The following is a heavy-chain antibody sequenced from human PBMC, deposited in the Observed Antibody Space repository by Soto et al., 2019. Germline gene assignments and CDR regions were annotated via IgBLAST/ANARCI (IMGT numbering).Heavy chain of an antibody. CDR2: IGPESGAT. D-gene: IGHD1-26*01. Sequence: ASVKVSCKASGYTFTGHYIHWVRQAPEQGPEWMGEIGPESGATRYAQKFQGRVTMTRDMSITTVYMELNNLGPDDTAVYYCGRGRSGQIVVFYWGQGTPVTVSS. CDR1: GYTFTGHY. J-gene: IGHJ4*02. CDR3: GRGRSGQIVVFY. V-gene: IGHV1-2*02.